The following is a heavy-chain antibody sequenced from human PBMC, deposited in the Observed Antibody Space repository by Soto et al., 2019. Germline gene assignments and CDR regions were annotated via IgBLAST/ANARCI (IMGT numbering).Heavy chain of an antibody. D-gene: IGHD3-22*01. J-gene: IGHJ4*02. CDR2: ISGSGGST. Sequence: GGSLRLSCAASGFTFSSYAMSWVRQAPGKGLEWVSAISGSGGSTYYADSVKGRFTISRDNSKNTLYLQMNSLRAEDTAVYYCAKVGPMIVVVAIPSPHDYWGQGTLVTVSS. CDR3: AKVGPMIVVVAIPSPHDY. V-gene: IGHV3-23*01. CDR1: GFTFSSYA.